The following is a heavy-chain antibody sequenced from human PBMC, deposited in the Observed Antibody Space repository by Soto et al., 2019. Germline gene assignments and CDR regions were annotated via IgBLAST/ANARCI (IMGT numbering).Heavy chain of an antibody. CDR2: FSWKSGSI. CDR1: GFTFVDYA. J-gene: IGHJ6*02. V-gene: IGHV3-9*01. Sequence: PGGSLRLCCAASGFTFVDYARHWVRQGPGEGLEGVQGFSWKSGSIGYADSVKGRFTISRYNAKNSLYLQMNSLRAEDTALYYCAKEGCSRTSCHNPLPAYYYYGMDVWGQGTTVTVSS. CDR3: AKEGCSRTSCHNPLPAYYYYGMDV. D-gene: IGHD2-2*02.